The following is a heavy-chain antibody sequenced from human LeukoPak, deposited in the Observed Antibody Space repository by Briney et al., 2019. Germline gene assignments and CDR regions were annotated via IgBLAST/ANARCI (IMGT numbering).Heavy chain of an antibody. J-gene: IGHJ4*02. Sequence: GGSLRLSCAASGFMFSNYAMSWVRQAPGRGLEWVSAVKTSAGDTYYADSVRGRFTISRDNSKSTVYLQMNSLRAEDSALYYCAKGQMATILGFDSWGQGALVTVSS. D-gene: IGHD5-12*01. CDR2: VKTSAGDT. V-gene: IGHV3-23*01. CDR3: AKGQMATILGFDS. CDR1: GFMFSNYA.